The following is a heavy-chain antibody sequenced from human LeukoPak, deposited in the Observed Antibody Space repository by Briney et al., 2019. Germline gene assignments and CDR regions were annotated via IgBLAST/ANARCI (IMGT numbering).Heavy chain of an antibody. J-gene: IGHJ4*02. V-gene: IGHV3-23*01. CDR1: GFTFGSYA. CDR2: ISPNADRT. D-gene: IGHD3-22*01. Sequence: PGGSLRLSCAASGFTFGSYAMSWVRQAPGKGLEWVSFISPNADRTSKADSVEGRFTISRDNPGNTLYLQMNSLRDDDTAVYYCAIMHGYYDGSGYWVQWGQGTLVTVSS. CDR3: AIMHGYYDGSGYWVQ.